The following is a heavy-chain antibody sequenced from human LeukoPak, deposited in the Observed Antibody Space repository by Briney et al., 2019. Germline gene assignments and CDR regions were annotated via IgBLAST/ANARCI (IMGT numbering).Heavy chain of an antibody. V-gene: IGHV1-69*05. CDR1: GGTFSSYA. D-gene: IGHD1-26*01. CDR3: AREEIVQWELLGFDY. CDR2: IIPIFGTA. J-gene: IGHJ4*02. Sequence: GASVKVSCKASGGTFSSYAISWARQAPGQGLEWMGRIIPIFGTANYAQKFQGRVTITTDESTSTAYMELSSLRSEDTAVYYCAREEIVQWELLGFDYWGQGTLVTVSS.